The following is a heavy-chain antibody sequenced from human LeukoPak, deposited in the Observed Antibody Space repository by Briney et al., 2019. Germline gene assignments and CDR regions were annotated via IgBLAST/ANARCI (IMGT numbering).Heavy chain of an antibody. CDR1: GYTFTGYY. J-gene: IGHJ6*03. V-gene: IGHV1-2*02. Sequence: ASVKVSCKASGYTFTGYYMHWVRQAPGQGLEWMGWINPNSGGTNYAQKFQGRVTMTRDTSISTAYMELSRLRSDDTAVYYCARGEGSSSWIHYYYYYMDVWGKGTTVTVSS. CDR2: INPNSGGT. D-gene: IGHD6-13*01. CDR3: ARGEGSSSWIHYYYYYMDV.